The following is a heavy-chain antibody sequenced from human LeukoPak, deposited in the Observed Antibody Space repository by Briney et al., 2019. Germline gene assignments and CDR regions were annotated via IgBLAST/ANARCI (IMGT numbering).Heavy chain of an antibody. CDR2: MNPNSGNT. CDR1: GYTFTSYD. V-gene: IGHV1-8*03. Sequence: ASVKVSCKASGYTFTSYDINWVRQATGQGLEWMGWMNPNSGNTGYAQKFQGRVTITADESTSTAYMELSSLRSEDTAVYYCAREGGYYDSSGYSAPPWGQGTLVTVSS. J-gene: IGHJ5*02. D-gene: IGHD3-22*01. CDR3: AREGGYYDSSGYSAPP.